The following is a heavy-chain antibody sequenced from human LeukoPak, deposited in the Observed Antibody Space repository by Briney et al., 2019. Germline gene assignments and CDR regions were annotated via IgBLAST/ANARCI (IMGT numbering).Heavy chain of an antibody. CDR2: ISGSGGST. CDR1: GFTFSSYA. D-gene: IGHD2-15*01. CDR3: AKMRPEIVVVAEIDF. V-gene: IGHV3-23*01. Sequence: GGSLRLSCAASGFTFSSYAMRWVRQAPGKGLEWVSPISGSGGSTYYGDSVKGRFTISRDNSKNTLYLQMNSLRAEDTAVYYCAKMRPEIVVVAEIDFWGQGTLVTVSS. J-gene: IGHJ4*02.